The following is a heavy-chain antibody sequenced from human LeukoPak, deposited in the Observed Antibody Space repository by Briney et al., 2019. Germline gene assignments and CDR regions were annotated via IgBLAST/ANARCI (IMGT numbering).Heavy chain of an antibody. D-gene: IGHD6-19*01. Sequence: SETLSLTCTVSGGSISSYYWSWIRQPPGKGLERIGYIYYSGSTNYNPSLKSRVTISVDTSKNQFSLKLSSVTAADTAVYYCARVLAVAGGKYYFDYWGQGTLVTVSS. CDR3: ARVLAVAGGKYYFDY. V-gene: IGHV4-59*01. CDR1: GGSISSYY. CDR2: IYYSGST. J-gene: IGHJ4*02.